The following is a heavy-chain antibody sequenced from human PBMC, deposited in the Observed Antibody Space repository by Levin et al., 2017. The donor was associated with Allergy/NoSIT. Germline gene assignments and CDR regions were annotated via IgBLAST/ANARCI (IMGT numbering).Heavy chain of an antibody. CDR2: IYWDDDK. D-gene: IGHD6-13*01. Sequence: SGPTLVKPTQTLTLTCSFSGFSLSTSGVGVGWLRQSPGKALEWLTLIYWDDDKRYSPSLRSRLTISKDNSKNQVVLTMANMDPMDTGTYYCAHRPAEAGAYDYWGQGTQVTVSS. CDR3: AHRPAEAGAYDY. CDR1: GFSLSTSGVG. V-gene: IGHV2-5*02. J-gene: IGHJ4*02.